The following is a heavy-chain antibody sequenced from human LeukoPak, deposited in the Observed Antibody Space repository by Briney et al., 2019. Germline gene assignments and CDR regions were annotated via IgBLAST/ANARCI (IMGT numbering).Heavy chain of an antibody. Sequence: PGGSLRLSCAASGCTFSSDWMHWVRQAPGKGLVWVSRINSDGSSTSYADSVKGRFTISRDNAKNTLYLQMNSLRAEDTAVYYCASLGGNSAFDYWGQGTLVTVSS. V-gene: IGHV3-74*01. D-gene: IGHD4-23*01. CDR1: GCTFSSDW. CDR2: INSDGSST. CDR3: ASLGGNSAFDY. J-gene: IGHJ4*02.